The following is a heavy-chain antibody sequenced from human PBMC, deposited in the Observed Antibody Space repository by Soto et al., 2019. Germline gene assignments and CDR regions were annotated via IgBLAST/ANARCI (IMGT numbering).Heavy chain of an antibody. J-gene: IGHJ4*02. CDR2: ISGSGGST. D-gene: IGHD3-22*01. CDR1: GFTFSSYA. Sequence: EVQLLESGGGLVQPGGSLRLSCAASGFTFSSYAMSWVRQAPGKGLEWVSAISGSGGSTYYADSVKGRFTISRDNSKNTLYLQMNSLRAEDTAVYYCAKGGTYYYDSSGYYSFDYWGQGTLVTVSS. CDR3: AKGGTYYYDSSGYYSFDY. V-gene: IGHV3-23*01.